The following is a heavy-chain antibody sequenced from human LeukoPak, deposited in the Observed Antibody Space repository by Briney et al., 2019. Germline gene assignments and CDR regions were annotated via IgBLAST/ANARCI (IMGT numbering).Heavy chain of an antibody. CDR3: ARGETYYYDSSGYYPY. Sequence: SETLSLTCTVSGGSISSYYWSWIRQPPGKGLEWIGEINHSGSTNYNPSLKSRVTISVDTSKNQFSLKLSSVTAADTAVYYCARGETYYYDSSGYYPYWGQGTLVTVSS. J-gene: IGHJ4*02. CDR2: INHSGST. D-gene: IGHD3-22*01. V-gene: IGHV4-34*09. CDR1: GGSISSYY.